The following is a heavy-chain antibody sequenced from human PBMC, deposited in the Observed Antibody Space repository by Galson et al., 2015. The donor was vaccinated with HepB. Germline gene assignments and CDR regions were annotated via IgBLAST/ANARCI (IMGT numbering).Heavy chain of an antibody. CDR2: IYPGDSDT. Sequence: QSGAEVKKPGESLKISCKGSGYSFTSYWIGWVRQMPGKGLEWMGIIYPGDSDTRYSPSFQGQVTISADKSISTAYLQWSSLKASDTAMYYCASADNWDRVPYYYYGMDVWGQGTTVTVSS. J-gene: IGHJ6*02. V-gene: IGHV5-51*03. D-gene: IGHD1-20*01. CDR1: GYSFTSYW. CDR3: ASADNWDRVPYYYYGMDV.